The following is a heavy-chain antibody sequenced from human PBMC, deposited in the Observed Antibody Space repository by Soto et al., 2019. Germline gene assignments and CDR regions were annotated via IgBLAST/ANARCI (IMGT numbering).Heavy chain of an antibody. J-gene: IGHJ5*02. CDR1: GFTFSSYG. V-gene: IGHV3-33*06. D-gene: IGHD5-12*01. CDR2: IWYDGSNK. Sequence: PGGSLRLSCAASGFTFSSYGIHWVRQAPGKGLEWVAVIWYDGSNKYYADSVKGRFTISRDNSKNTLYLQMNSLRAEDTAVYYCAKRSGYSGYDFFDPWGQGTLVTVSS. CDR3: AKRSGYSGYDFFDP.